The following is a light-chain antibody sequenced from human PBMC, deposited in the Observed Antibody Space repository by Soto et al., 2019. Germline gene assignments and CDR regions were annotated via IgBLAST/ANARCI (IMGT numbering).Light chain of an antibody. CDR1: SNDIGAYNY. Sequence: QSVLTQPPSASGSPGQSVTISCTGTSNDIGAYNYVSWYQHHPGKVPKLLIYEVFRRPSGVPDRFSASKSGNTASLTVSGLPHEDEDDYYCLSYVGSETGVFGSGTKLTVL. CDR3: LSYVGSETGV. J-gene: IGLJ1*01. CDR2: EVF. V-gene: IGLV2-8*01.